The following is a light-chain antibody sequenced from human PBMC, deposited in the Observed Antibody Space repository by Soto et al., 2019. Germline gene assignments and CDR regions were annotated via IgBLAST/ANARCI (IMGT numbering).Light chain of an antibody. CDR3: QQYGSSPLT. V-gene: IGKV3-20*01. J-gene: IGKJ5*01. CDR1: QSVSSSY. CDR2: GAS. Sequence: EIVLTQSPGTLSLSPGERDPLSCRASQSVSSSYLAWYQQRPGQAPRLLMFGASSRATGIPDRFSGSGSGTDFTLTISRLVPEDFAVYYCQQYGSSPLTFGQGTRLEIK.